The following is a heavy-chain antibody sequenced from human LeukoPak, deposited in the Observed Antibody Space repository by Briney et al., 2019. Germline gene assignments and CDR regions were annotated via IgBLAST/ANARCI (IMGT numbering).Heavy chain of an antibody. CDR2: IYYSGST. V-gene: IGHV4-39*07. D-gene: IGHD2-15*01. CDR1: GGSISGSSYY. CDR3: ARDYWPLDY. J-gene: IGHJ4*02. Sequence: PSETLSLTCTVSGGSISGSSYYWGWIRQPPGKGLEWIGNIYYSGSTYYNPSLKSRVTISVDTSKNQFSLKLSSVTAADTAVYYCARDYWPLDYWGQGTLVTVSS.